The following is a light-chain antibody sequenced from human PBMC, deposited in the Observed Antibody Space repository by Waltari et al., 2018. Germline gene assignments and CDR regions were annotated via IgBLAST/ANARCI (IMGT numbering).Light chain of an antibody. CDR1: SGSIASHY. CDR3: QSYDSSSRV. J-gene: IGLJ3*02. V-gene: IGLV6-57*03. Sequence: NFMLTQPHPLSESPGKTVTISCTRSSGSIASHYVQWFQQRPGSAPTTVIYEDNQRPSGVPDRFSGSIDTSSNSASLTISGLTTEDEADYYCQSYDSSSRVFGGGTKLTVL. CDR2: EDN.